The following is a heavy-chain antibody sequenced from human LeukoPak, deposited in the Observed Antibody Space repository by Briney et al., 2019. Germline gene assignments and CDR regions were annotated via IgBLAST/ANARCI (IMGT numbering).Heavy chain of an antibody. Sequence: GGSLRLSCAASGFTFSTYAMIWVRQAPGKGLDWVSGISDSGDSTSYADSVKGRFTISRDNSKNTLYLQMNSLRAEDTAVYYCARVKYYNWFDLWGQGTLVTVSS. CDR2: ISDSGDST. V-gene: IGHV3-23*01. D-gene: IGHD3-10*01. CDR1: GFTFSTYA. J-gene: IGHJ5*02. CDR3: ARVKYYNWFDL.